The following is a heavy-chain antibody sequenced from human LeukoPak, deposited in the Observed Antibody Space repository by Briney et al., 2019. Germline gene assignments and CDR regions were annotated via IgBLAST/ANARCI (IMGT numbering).Heavy chain of an antibody. CDR3: ARDVDSSGYWGVPYWVQKELDY. V-gene: IGHV3-7*01. D-gene: IGHD3-22*01. J-gene: IGHJ4*02. CDR2: IKKDGSEK. Sequence: GGSLRLSCAASGFTFSSYWMSWVRQAPGKGLEWVANIKKDGSEKFYVDSVRGRFTISRDNAKTSLYLQMISLRAEDTAVYYCARDVDSSGYWGVPYWVQKELDYWGQGTLVTVSS. CDR1: GFTFSSYW.